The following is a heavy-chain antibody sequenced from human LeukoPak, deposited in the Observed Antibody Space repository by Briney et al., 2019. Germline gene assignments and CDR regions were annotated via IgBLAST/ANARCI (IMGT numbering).Heavy chain of an antibody. CDR3: ARVFGKSAGRRWFDP. CDR1: GYSFTSYG. CDR2: ITGNNGDR. D-gene: IGHD6-13*01. V-gene: IGHV1-18*01. J-gene: IGHJ5*02. Sequence: ASVKVSCKASGYSFTSYGISWVRQAPGQGLEWMGWITGNNGDRHYVEKFRGRVTMTTDTATSTAYMELRSLGSDDTAVYYCARVFGKSAGRRWFDPWGQGTLVTVSS.